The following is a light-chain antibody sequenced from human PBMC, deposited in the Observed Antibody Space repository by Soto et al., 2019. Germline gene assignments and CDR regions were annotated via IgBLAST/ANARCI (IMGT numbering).Light chain of an antibody. CDR2: DVS. Sequence: QSAQTQPRSGSWSPGQSVTISCTGTSSDVGGYNYVSWYQQHPGKAPKLMIYDVSKRPSGVPDRFSGSKSGNTASLTISGLQAEDETDYYCCSYAGSYTHVFGTGTKLTLL. CDR1: SSDVGGYNY. J-gene: IGLJ1*01. V-gene: IGLV2-11*01. CDR3: CSYAGSYTHV.